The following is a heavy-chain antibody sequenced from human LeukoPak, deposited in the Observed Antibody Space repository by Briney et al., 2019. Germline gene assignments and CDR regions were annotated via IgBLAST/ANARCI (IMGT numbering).Heavy chain of an antibody. D-gene: IGHD6-19*01. V-gene: IGHV4-59*01. CDR2: IYYSGST. CDR3: ARGVAVAGILYWFDP. Sequence: PSETLSLTCTVSGGSISSYYWSWIRQPPGKGLEWIGYIYYSGSTNYNPSLKSRVTISVDTSKNQFSLKLSSVTAADTAVYYCARGVAVAGILYWFDPWGQGTLVTVSS. J-gene: IGHJ5*02. CDR1: GGSISSYY.